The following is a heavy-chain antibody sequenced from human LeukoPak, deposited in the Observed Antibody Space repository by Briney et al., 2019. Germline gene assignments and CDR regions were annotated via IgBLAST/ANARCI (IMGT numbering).Heavy chain of an antibody. J-gene: IGHJ2*01. V-gene: IGHV4-4*02. CDR1: GGSISSSNW. CDR3: ARYRNIVGATFRYFDL. CDR2: IHYSGST. D-gene: IGHD1-26*01. Sequence: SGTLSLTCAVSGGSISSSNWWSWVRQPPGKGLEWIGYIHYSGSTNYNPSLKSRVTISVDTSKNQFSLKLSSVTAADTAVYYRARYRNIVGATFRYFDLWGRGTLVTVSS.